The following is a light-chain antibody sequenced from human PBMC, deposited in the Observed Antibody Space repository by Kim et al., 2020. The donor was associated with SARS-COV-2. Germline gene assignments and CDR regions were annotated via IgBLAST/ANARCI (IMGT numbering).Light chain of an antibody. CDR3: QVWDSSNDHHWV. Sequence: PGKTARITCGGKNIGSESVNWYQQKPGQAPVLVIYYDSDRPSGIPERFSGSNSGNTATLTISRVEAGDEADYYCQVWDSSNDHHWVFGGGTQLTVL. CDR1: NIGSES. V-gene: IGLV3-21*04. CDR2: YDS. J-gene: IGLJ3*02.